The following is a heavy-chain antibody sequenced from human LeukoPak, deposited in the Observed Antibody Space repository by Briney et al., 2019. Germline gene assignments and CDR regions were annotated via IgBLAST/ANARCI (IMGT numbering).Heavy chain of an antibody. CDR1: GGSFSGYY. D-gene: IGHD6-13*01. J-gene: IGHJ4*02. CDR3: ARGHSSSWYRY. V-gene: IGHV4-34*01. CDR2: INHSGST. Sequence: PSETLSLTCAVYGGSFSGYYWSWIRRPPGKGLEWIGEINHSGSTNYNPSLKSRVTISVDTSKNQFSLKLSSVTAADTAVYYCARGHSSSWYRYWGQGTLVTVSS.